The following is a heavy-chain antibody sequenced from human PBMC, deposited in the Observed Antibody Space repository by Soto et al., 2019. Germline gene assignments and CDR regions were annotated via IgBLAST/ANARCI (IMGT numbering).Heavy chain of an antibody. J-gene: IGHJ4*02. V-gene: IGHV3-53*01. Sequence: EVQLVESGGGLIQPGGFLRFSCAASGLTVSNNYMSWVRQAPGKGLEWVSIIYSGGSTYYADSVTGRFTISRDNSKNTLYLQMDSLRAEDTAVYYCARAFNWNDAYFDYWGQGTLVTVSS. CDR1: GLTVSNNY. CDR2: IYSGGST. CDR3: ARAFNWNDAYFDY. D-gene: IGHD1-1*01.